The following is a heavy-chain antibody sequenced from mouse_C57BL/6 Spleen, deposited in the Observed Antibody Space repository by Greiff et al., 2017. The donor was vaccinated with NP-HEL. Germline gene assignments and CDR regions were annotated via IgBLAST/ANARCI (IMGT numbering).Heavy chain of an antibody. D-gene: IGHD2-10*01. V-gene: IGHV1-26*01. CDR3: ARHPTTRTHWYFDV. CDR1: GYTFTDYY. CDR2: INPNNGGT. Sequence: EVQLQQSGPELVKPGASVKISCKASGYTFTDYYMNWVKQSHGKSLEWIGDINPNNGGTSYNQKFKGKATLTVDKSSSTAYMELRSLTSEDSAVYYCARHPTTRTHWYFDVWGTGTTVTVSS. J-gene: IGHJ1*03.